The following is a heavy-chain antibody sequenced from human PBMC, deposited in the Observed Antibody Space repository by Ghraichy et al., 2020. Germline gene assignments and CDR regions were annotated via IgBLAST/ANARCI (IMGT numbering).Heavy chain of an antibody. J-gene: IGHJ2*01. V-gene: IGHV3-11*01. Sequence: GGSLRLSCAASGLAFSGYHMTWIREAPGKGLEWLSYMTDGGSTIDYADSVKVRLTISRDNAKNSLYLQMNSLRAEDTAVYYCARDRWSGSTPLYFDLWGRGTLVTVSS. CDR3: ARDRWSGSTPLYFDL. CDR1: GLAFSGYH. CDR2: MTDGGSTI. D-gene: IGHD3-3*01.